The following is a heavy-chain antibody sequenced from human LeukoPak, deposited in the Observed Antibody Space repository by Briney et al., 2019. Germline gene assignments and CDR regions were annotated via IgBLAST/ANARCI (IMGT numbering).Heavy chain of an antibody. CDR1: GYRFTDYW. V-gene: IGHV5-51*01. J-gene: IGHJ6*02. Sequence: RGESLKISCKGSGYRFTDYWIGWVRQMPGKGLEWMGIIYPGDSGTRYSPSFQGQVTISADKSINTAHLQWSSLKASDTAMYYCARGAAGTIPDYYYFGLDVWGQGTTVTVSS. CDR2: IYPGDSGT. CDR3: ARGAAGTIPDYYYFGLDV. D-gene: IGHD1-7*01.